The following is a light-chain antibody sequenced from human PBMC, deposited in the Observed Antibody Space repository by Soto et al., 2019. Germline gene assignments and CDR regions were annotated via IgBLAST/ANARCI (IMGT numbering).Light chain of an antibody. CDR1: QSVSSSY. J-gene: IGKJ2*01. CDR2: GAS. V-gene: IGKV3-20*01. CDR3: QQYGSSYT. Sequence: EIVLSQSPGTLSLSPGARATLSCRASQSVSSSYLAWYQQKPGQAPRLPISGASSRATGIPDRFRGSGSGTDFTLTISRLEPEEFAVYDGQQYGSSYTVGQGTKLEIK.